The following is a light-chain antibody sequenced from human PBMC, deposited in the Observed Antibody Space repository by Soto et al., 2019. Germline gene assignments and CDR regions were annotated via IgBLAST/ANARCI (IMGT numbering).Light chain of an antibody. V-gene: IGKV1-13*02. CDR1: QGISSA. CDR2: DAS. CDR3: QQFQSYALT. Sequence: AIQLTQSPSSLSASVGDRVTITCRVSQGISSALAWYQHKPGRAPRLLIYDASSLQSGVSSRFSGSGSGTDFTLTISSLQHEDFATYYCQQFQSYALTFGGGTKLEIK. J-gene: IGKJ4*01.